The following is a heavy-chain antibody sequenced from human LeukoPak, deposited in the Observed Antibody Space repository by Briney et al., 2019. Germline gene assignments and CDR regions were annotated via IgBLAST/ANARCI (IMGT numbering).Heavy chain of an antibody. V-gene: IGHV3-30*18. CDR3: AKKGMDIVLVPSASGYYNYGMDV. CDR1: GFTFSSCA. CDR2: ISFDGSNT. D-gene: IGHD2-2*03. J-gene: IGHJ6*02. Sequence: PGGSLRLSCAASGFTFSSCAMHWVRQAPGKGLEWVAVISFDGSNTYYADSVKGRFTISRDNSKNTVYSQVKSLRTEDTAVYYCAKKGMDIVLVPSASGYYNYGMDVWGQGTTVTVSS.